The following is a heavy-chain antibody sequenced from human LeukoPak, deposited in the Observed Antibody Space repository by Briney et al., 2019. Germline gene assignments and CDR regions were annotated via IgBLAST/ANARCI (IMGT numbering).Heavy chain of an antibody. CDR2: IRSSGSTK. Sequence: GGSLRLSCAASGFTFSSYEMHWVRQAPGKGLEWASYIRSSGSTKYYADSVKGRFTISRDNSKNTLYLQMNSLRAEDTAVYYCAKNLLGIAAAGGGGFDYWGQGTLVTVSS. CDR3: AKNLLGIAAAGGGGFDY. D-gene: IGHD6-13*01. V-gene: IGHV3-48*03. J-gene: IGHJ4*02. CDR1: GFTFSSYE.